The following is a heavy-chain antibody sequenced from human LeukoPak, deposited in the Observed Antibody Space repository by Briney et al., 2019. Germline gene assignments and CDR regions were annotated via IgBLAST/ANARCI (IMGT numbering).Heavy chain of an antibody. CDR3: GRGREKVGATVMGY. V-gene: IGHV1-2*02. Sequence: ASVKVSCKASGYTFTGYYMHWVRQAPGQGLEWMGWINPNSGVTNYAQSFQGRVTMTRDTSINTAYLELSRLTSDDTAVYYCGRGREKVGATVMGYWGQGTLVTVSS. CDR1: GYTFTGYY. J-gene: IGHJ4*02. CDR2: INPNSGVT. D-gene: IGHD1-26*01.